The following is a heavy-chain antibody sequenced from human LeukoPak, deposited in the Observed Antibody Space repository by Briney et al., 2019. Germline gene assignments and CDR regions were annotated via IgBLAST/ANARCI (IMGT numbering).Heavy chain of an antibody. V-gene: IGHV4-61*05. J-gene: IGHJ4*02. CDR3: ASTFGVVSPFDY. CDR1: GGSISSSSYY. D-gene: IGHD3-3*01. CDR2: IYYSGST. Sequence: SETLSLTCTVSGGSISSSSYYWGWIRQPPGKGLEWIGYIYYSGSTNYNPSLKSRVTISVDTSKNQFSLKLSSVTAADTAVYYCASTFGVVSPFDYWGQGTLVTVSS.